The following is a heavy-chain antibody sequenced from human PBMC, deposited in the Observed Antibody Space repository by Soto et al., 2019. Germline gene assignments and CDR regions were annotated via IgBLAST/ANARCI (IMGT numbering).Heavy chain of an antibody. J-gene: IGHJ4*02. CDR1: GFTVSTDW. V-gene: IGHV3-23*01. D-gene: IGHD5-12*01. Sequence: GGSLRLSCAASGFTVSTDWMYWVRQAPGKGLEWVSAISGSGGSTDYADSVKGRFTISRDNSKNTLYLQMNSLRAEDTAVYYCAKDWKEWIEYWTSDCWGQGTPVTVSS. CDR2: ISGSGGST. CDR3: AKDWKEWIEYWTSDC.